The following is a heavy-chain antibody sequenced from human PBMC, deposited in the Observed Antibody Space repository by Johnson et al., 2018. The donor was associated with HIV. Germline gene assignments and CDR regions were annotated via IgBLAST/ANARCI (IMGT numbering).Heavy chain of an antibody. J-gene: IGHJ3*02. D-gene: IGHD3-9*01. CDR3: ARRALHYDVLTDYPVAGNAFDI. V-gene: IGHV3-11*04. CDR1: GFIFSDYY. Sequence: QVQLVESGGGLVKPGGSLRLSCAASGFIFSDYYMSWIRQAPGKGLEWVSYISSSGTIIYYVDSVKGRFTISRVNAKNSLYLQMNSLTAADTAVYYCARRALHYDVLTDYPVAGNAFDIWGQGTMVTVSS. CDR2: ISSSGTII.